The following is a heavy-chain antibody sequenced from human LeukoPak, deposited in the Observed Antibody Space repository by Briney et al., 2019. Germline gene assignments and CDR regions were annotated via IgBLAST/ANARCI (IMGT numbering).Heavy chain of an antibody. CDR3: AKGPVKYYFDY. J-gene: IGHJ4*02. CDR1: GFIFDNYA. V-gene: IGHV3-23*01. CDR2: IIGSGGST. D-gene: IGHD3-16*02. Sequence: GGSLRLSCAASGFIFDNYAMNWVRQAPGKRLEWVSAIIGSGGSTYYADSVKGRFTISRDNSKSTLYLQMNSLRAEDTAVYYCAKGPVKYYFDYWGQGTLVTVSS.